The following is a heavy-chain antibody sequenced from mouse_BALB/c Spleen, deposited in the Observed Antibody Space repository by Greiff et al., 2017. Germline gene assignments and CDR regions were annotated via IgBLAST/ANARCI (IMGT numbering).Heavy chain of an antibody. CDR1: GYTFTDYA. CDR2: ISTYYGDA. D-gene: IGHD2-4*01. CDR3: ASILFDYEGFAY. Sequence: QVQLKESGAELVRPGVSVKISCEGSGYTFTDYAMHWVKQSHAKSLEWIGVISTYYGDASYNQKFKGKATMTVDKSSSTAYMELARLTSEDSAIYYCASILFDYEGFAYWGQGTLVTVSA. J-gene: IGHJ3*01. V-gene: IGHV1S137*01.